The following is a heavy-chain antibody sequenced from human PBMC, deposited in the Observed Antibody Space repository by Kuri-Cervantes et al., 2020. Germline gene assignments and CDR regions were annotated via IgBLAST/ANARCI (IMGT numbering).Heavy chain of an antibody. D-gene: IGHD4/OR15-4a*01. CDR1: GFTFDDYA. J-gene: IGHJ4*02. CDR2: ISWDGGST. V-gene: IGHV3-43D*04. CDR3: ATLYRTMVARFDRDY. Sequence: GGSLRLSCAASGFTFDDYAMHWVRQAPGKGLEWVSLISWDGGSTYYADSVKGRFTISRDNSKNSLYLQMNSLRADDTAVYYCATLYRTMVARFDRDYWGQGTLVTVSS.